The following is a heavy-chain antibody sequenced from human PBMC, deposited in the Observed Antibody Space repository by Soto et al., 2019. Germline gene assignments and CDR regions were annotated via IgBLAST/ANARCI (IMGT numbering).Heavy chain of an antibody. D-gene: IGHD2-2*01. V-gene: IGHV1-69*12. CDR3: AEDFGYDYEMYV. CDR1: GGTFSSYA. J-gene: IGHJ6*02. CDR2: IIPIFGTE. Sequence: QVQLVQSGAEVKKPGSSVKVSCKASGGTFSSYAISWVRQAPGQGLEWMGGIIPIFGTENYAQKFQGRVTITADESTSTAYMELSSMRSEDTVVDDSAEDFGYDYEMYVWGQGTTVTVSS.